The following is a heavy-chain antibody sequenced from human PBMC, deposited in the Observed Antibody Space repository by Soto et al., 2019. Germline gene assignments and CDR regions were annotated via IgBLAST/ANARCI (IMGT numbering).Heavy chain of an antibody. Sequence: ASVKVSCKASGYTFTSYYMHWVRQAPGQGLEWMGIINPSGGSTSYAQKFRGRVTMTRDTSTSTVYMELSSLRSEDTAVYYCARGTHCSGGSCYSLDYWGQGTLVTVSS. CDR3: ARGTHCSGGSCYSLDY. CDR2: INPSGGST. D-gene: IGHD2-15*01. J-gene: IGHJ4*02. V-gene: IGHV1-46*01. CDR1: GYTFTSYY.